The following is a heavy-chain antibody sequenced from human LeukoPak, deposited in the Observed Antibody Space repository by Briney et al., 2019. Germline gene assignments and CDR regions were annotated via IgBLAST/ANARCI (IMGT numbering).Heavy chain of an antibody. CDR3: ARLYQDSSGYYNYYFDY. J-gene: IGHJ4*02. CDR1: GGSISSYY. Sequence: SETLSLTCTVSGGSISSYYWSWIRQPPGKGMEWIGYIYYSGSTNYNPSLKSRVTISVDTSKNQFSLKLSSVTAANTAVYYCARLYQDSSGYYNYYFDYWGQGTLVTVSS. CDR2: IYYSGST. D-gene: IGHD3-22*01. V-gene: IGHV4-59*08.